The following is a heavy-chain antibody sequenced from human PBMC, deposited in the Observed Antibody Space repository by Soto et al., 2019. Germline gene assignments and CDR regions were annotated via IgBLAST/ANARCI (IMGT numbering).Heavy chain of an antibody. Sequence: EVQLLESGGGLVQPGGSLRLSCAASGFTFSSYAMSWVRQAPGKGLEWVSGISGSDGSTYYAASVKGRFTISRDNSKNTLXRQXNXLRAEDTAVYYWAKEIGYCSAGSCYSRYYYYYALDLWGQGTTVTVSS. CDR2: ISGSDGST. CDR1: GFTFSSYA. D-gene: IGHD2-15*01. V-gene: IGHV3-23*01. J-gene: IGHJ6*02. CDR3: AKEIGYCSAGSCYSRYYYYYALDL.